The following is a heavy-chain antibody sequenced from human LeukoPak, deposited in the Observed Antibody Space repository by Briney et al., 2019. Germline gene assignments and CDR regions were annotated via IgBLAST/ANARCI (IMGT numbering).Heavy chain of an antibody. CDR2: IYYSGST. J-gene: IGHJ6*03. Sequence: PSETLSLTCTVSGGSISSYYWSWIRQPPGKGLEWIGYIYYSGSTNYNPSLKSRVTISVDTSKNQFSLKLSSVTAADTAVYYCARARVGLDDSPDYYDSSGYYPLYYYYYMDVWGKGTTVTISS. D-gene: IGHD3-22*01. CDR3: ARARVGLDDSPDYYDSSGYYPLYYYYYMDV. V-gene: IGHV4-59*01. CDR1: GGSISSYY.